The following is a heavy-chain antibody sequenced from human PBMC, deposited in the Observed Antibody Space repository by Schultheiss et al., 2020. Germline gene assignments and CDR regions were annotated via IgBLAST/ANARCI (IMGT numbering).Heavy chain of an antibody. Sequence: GGSLRLSCAASGFTFSSYGMHWVRQAPGKGLEWVAVISYDGSNKYYADSVKGRFTISRDNSKNTLYLQMNSLRAEDTAVYYCARDKNYYDSSGYYYYYFDYWGQGTLVTVSS. CDR1: GFTFSSYG. CDR2: ISYDGSNK. CDR3: ARDKNYYDSSGYYYYYFDY. V-gene: IGHV3-30*03. D-gene: IGHD3-22*01. J-gene: IGHJ4*02.